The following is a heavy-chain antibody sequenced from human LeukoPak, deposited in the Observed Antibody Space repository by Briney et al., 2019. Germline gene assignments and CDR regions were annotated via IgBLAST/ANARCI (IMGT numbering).Heavy chain of an antibody. V-gene: IGHV4-59*01. CDR2: IYYSGST. J-gene: IGHJ3*02. Sequence: PSETLSLTCSVSGGSISSYYWSWIRQPPGKGLEWIGYIYYSGSTHYNPSLESRVTISIDTSKKQLSLRLTSVTAADTAVYYCARDRRESSKPNDAFGIWGQGTMVTVSS. CDR3: ARDRRESSKPNDAFGI. D-gene: IGHD4-11*01. CDR1: GGSISSYY.